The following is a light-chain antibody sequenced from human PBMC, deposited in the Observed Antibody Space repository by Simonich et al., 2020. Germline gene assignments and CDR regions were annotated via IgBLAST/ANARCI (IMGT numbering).Light chain of an antibody. J-gene: IGKJ3*01. CDR3: QQYYSTPFT. CDR1: QRVLSSSNNKNY. CDR2: WAA. V-gene: IGKV4-1*01. Sequence: DIVMTQSLDSLAVSLGERATINCKSSQRVLSSSNNKNYLAWSQQKPGQPPKLLLYWAATRESGVPDRFSGSGSGTDFTLTISSLQAEDVAVYYCQQYYSTPFTFGPGTKVDIK.